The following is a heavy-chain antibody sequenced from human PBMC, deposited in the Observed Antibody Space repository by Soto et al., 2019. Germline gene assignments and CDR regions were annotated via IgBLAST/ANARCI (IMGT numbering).Heavy chain of an antibody. Sequence: GGSLRLSCAASGFTFSDAWLSWVRQAPGKGLEWVGRIKSRGSGGTTHYAAPVNGRFTISRDDSENTMYLQMNSLKTEDTAVYFCSWLNTETTVGYWGQGTLVTVSS. CDR2: IKSRGSGGTT. J-gene: IGHJ4*02. D-gene: IGHD4-17*01. CDR3: SWLNTETTVGY. CDR1: GFTFSDAW. V-gene: IGHV3-15*05.